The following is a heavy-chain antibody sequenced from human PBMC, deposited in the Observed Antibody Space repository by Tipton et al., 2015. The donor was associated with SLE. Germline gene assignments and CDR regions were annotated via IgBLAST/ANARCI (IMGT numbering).Heavy chain of an antibody. Sequence: SLRLSCTASGFTFGDYAMSWFRQAPGKGLEWVSYISSSSSTIYYADSVKGRFTISRDNAKNSLYLQMNSLRAEDTAVYYCARIVSGYGDGGATVTDYWGQGTLVTVSS. D-gene: IGHD5-12*01. CDR1: GFTFGDYA. CDR3: ARIVSGYGDGGATVTDY. J-gene: IGHJ4*02. CDR2: ISSSSSTI. V-gene: IGHV3-48*01.